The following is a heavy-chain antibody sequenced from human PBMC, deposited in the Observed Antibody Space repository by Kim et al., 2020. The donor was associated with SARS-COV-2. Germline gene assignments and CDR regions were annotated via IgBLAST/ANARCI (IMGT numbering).Heavy chain of an antibody. J-gene: IGHJ5*02. V-gene: IGHV4-34*01. CDR2: INHSGST. CDR1: GGSFSGYY. CDR3: ARGSIGKRRYCSSTSCRPRVWWFDP. D-gene: IGHD2-2*01. Sequence: SETLSLTCAVYGGSFSGYYWSWIRQPPGKGLEWIGEINHSGSTNYNPSLKSRVTISVDTSKNQFSLKLSSVTAADTAVYYCARGSIGKRRYCSSTSCRPRVWWFDPWGQGTLVTVSS.